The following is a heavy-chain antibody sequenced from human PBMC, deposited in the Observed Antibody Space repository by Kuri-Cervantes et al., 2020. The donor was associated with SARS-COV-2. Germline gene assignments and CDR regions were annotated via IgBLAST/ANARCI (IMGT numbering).Heavy chain of an antibody. J-gene: IGHJ6*02. Sequence: GGSLRLSCAASGFTFSSYSMNWVRQAPGKGLEWVSYISSSSSTIYYADSVKGRFTISRDNAKNSLYLQMNSLRDEDTAVYYCARAVRINTIFGANSRDLWGQGTTVTVSS. D-gene: IGHD3-3*01. CDR1: GFTFSSYS. V-gene: IGHV3-48*02. CDR2: ISSSSSTI. CDR3: ARAVRINTIFGANSRDL.